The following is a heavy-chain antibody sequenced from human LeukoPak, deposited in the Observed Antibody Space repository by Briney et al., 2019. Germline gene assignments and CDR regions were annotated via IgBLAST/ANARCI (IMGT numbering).Heavy chain of an antibody. CDR1: GGSISSGGYY. CDR2: IYYSGST. CDR3: ARLVGATGGVDY. V-gene: IGHV4-31*03. D-gene: IGHD1-26*01. J-gene: IGHJ4*02. Sequence: SETLSLTCTVSGGSISSGGYYWSWIRQHPGKGLEWIGYIYYSGSTYYNPSLKSRVTISVDTSKNQFSLKLSSVTAADTAAYYCARLVGATGGVDYWGQGTLVTVSS.